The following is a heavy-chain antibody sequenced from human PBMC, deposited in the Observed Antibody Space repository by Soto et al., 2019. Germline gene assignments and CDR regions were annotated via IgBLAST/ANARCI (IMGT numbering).Heavy chain of an antibody. J-gene: IGHJ4*02. CDR1: GFTFSSQW. CDR2: IKEDGSEK. CDR3: ARERVCDY. V-gene: IGHV3-7*05. Sequence: GGSLRLSCVGSGFTFSSQWMSWVRQAPGKGLEWVANIKEDGSEKYYVDSVKGRFTISRGNAKNSLYLQLNSLRAEDTAVYFCARERVCDYWGQGTLVTVSS.